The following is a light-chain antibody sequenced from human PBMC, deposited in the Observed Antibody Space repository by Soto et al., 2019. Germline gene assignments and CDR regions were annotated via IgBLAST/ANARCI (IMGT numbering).Light chain of an antibody. CDR2: AAS. CDR1: QSISSY. V-gene: IGKV1-39*01. CDR3: QQSYSTPYT. J-gene: IGKJ2*01. Sequence: DIQMTQSPSSLSASVGDRVTVTCRASQSISSYLNWYQLKPGKAPNLLIYAASSLQSGVPSRFSGRGSGTDFTLTISSLQPADFATYYCQQSYSTPYTFGQGTKLEIK.